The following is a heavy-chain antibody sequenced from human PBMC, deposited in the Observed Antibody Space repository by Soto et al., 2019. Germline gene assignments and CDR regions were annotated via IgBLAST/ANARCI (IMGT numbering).Heavy chain of an antibody. CDR2: ISVGGGDM. D-gene: IGHD3-16*02. Sequence: EVQLLESGGGLVKPGGSLRLSCAASGLTFNTYSMSWVRQAPGKGLEWVSIISVGGGDMTLADSVKGRCTISRDDSKPQLSLQMNMLRAEDTAAYFYASRMTYRFDNWGQGTLVTVSS. J-gene: IGHJ4*02. V-gene: IGHV3-23*01. CDR1: GLTFNTYS. CDR3: ASRMTYRFDN.